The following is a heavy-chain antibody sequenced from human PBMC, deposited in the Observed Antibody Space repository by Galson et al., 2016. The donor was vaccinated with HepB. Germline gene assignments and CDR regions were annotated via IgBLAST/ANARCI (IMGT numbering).Heavy chain of an antibody. CDR3: AKERLVRRIFDH. CDR2: IKSNADGGTV. CDR1: GLTLSDVW. J-gene: IGHJ4*02. V-gene: IGHV3-15*07. Sequence: SLRLSCAASGLTLSDVWMNWVRQAPGKGLEWVGRIKSNADGGTVDYTAPVKGRFTISRDDSKNMLYLQMNGLRAEDTAVYYCAKERLVRRIFDHWGQGTLLTVSS. D-gene: IGHD1-1*01.